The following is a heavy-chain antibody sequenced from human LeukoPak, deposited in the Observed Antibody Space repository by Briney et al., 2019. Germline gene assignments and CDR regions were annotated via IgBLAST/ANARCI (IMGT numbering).Heavy chain of an antibody. CDR3: ARDSGIAVAGNWFDP. CDR2: VNHSGSP. Sequence: SETLSLTCAVYGGSFSGYNWCWVRQPPGKGLEWVGEVNHSGSPNYNPSLKSRVTMSVDTSKNQFSLKLSSVTAADTAVYYCARDSGIAVAGNWFDPWGQGTLVTVSS. D-gene: IGHD6-19*01. CDR1: GGSFSGYN. J-gene: IGHJ5*02. V-gene: IGHV4-34*01.